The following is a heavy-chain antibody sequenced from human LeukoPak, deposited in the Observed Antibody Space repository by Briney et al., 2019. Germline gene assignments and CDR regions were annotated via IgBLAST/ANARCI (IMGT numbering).Heavy chain of an antibody. D-gene: IGHD3-16*02. CDR3: ARRDVWGSYRSLGDY. J-gene: IGHJ4*02. CDR2: IYYSGGT. V-gene: IGHV4-39*01. CDR1: GGSIISSSYY. Sequence: SETLSLTCTVSGGSIISSSYYWCWIRQPPGKGLEWIGSIYYSGGTYYNPSLKSRVTISVDTSKNQFSLKLSSVTAADTAVYYCARRDVWGSYRSLGDYWGQGTLVTVSS.